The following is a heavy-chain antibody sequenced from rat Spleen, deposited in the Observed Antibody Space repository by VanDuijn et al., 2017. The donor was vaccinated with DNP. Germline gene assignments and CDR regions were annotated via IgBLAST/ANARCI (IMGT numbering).Heavy chain of an antibody. CDR1: RFTLSNYD. CDR3: AKDAFDY. V-gene: IGHV5-25*01. J-gene: IGHJ2*01. Sequence: EVQLVESGGGLVQPGRSLKVSCAVSRFTLSNYDMAWVRQAPTKGLEWVASISTGGVNTYYRDSVRGRFTLSRDNAKSVLYLQMESLRSEDTATYYCAKDAFDYWGQGVMVTVSS. CDR2: ISTGGVNT.